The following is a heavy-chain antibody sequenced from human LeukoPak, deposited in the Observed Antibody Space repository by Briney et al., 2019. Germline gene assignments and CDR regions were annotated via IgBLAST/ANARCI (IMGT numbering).Heavy chain of an antibody. D-gene: IGHD3-9*01. Sequence: GGSLRLSCAASGFTVSSNYMSWVRQAPGKGLEWVSVIYSGGSTYYADSVKGRFTISRDNSKNTLYLQMNSLRAEDTAVYYCARVRADYDILLGDFSYYFDYWGQGTLVTVSS. V-gene: IGHV3-53*01. CDR1: GFTVSSNY. CDR2: IYSGGST. CDR3: ARVRADYDILLGDFSYYFDY. J-gene: IGHJ4*02.